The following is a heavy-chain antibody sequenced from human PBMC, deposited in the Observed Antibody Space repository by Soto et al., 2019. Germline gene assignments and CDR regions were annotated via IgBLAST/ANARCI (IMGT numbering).Heavy chain of an antibody. D-gene: IGHD3-3*01. Sequence: SVKVSCRAAGGTFSSYSISWVRQAPGQGLEWRGGIIPIFGTANYAQKFQGRVTITADESTSTAYMELSSLRSEDTAVYYCATDFLELTIFGVPRNLPNYYYYGMDVWGQGTTVTVSS. CDR3: ATDFLELTIFGVPRNLPNYYYYGMDV. J-gene: IGHJ6*02. V-gene: IGHV1-69*13. CDR1: GGTFSSYS. CDR2: IIPIFGTA.